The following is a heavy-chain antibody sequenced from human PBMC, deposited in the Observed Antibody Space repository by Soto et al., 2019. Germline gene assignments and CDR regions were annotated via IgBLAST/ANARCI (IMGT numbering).Heavy chain of an antibody. CDR3: GTQRGGGGY. V-gene: IGHV3-53*01. D-gene: IGHD6-25*01. CDR2: IYSGGYT. CDR1: GFTVSNNY. J-gene: IGHJ4*02. Sequence: EVQLVESGGGLIQPGGSLRLSCAVSGFTVSNNYMSWVRQAPGKGLEGVSVIYSGGYTAYGDSVKGRFTISRDNSKNTLFLQIKGRRADDPGVFLGGTQRGGGGYWGQGTLVTVSS.